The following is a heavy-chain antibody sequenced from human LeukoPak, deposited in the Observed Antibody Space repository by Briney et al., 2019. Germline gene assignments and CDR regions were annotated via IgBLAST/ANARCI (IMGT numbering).Heavy chain of an antibody. CDR1: GFTFSSYA. CDR3: TKQDSSGHLYHY. Sequence: GGSLRLSCAASGFTFSSYAMTWVRQAPGKGLEWVSAISGTGSNTYYADSVKGRFTISRDNSKNTLNLQMNSLRAEDTAVYYCTKQDSSGHLYHYWGQGTLVTVSS. D-gene: IGHD6-19*01. J-gene: IGHJ4*02. V-gene: IGHV3-23*01. CDR2: ISGTGSNT.